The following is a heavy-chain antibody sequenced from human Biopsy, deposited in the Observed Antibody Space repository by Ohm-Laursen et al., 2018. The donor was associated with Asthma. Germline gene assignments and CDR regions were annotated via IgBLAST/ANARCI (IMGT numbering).Heavy chain of an antibody. CDR3: ARFKRGYSYGYAGVFDY. J-gene: IGHJ4*02. Sequence: GSLRLSCAATGFTFGDYCMNWVRQAPGKGLEWVSYISSSSSTIYYADSVKGRFTISRDNAKNSLYLQMNSLRDEDTAVYYCARFKRGYSYGYAGVFDYWGQGTLVTVSS. D-gene: IGHD5-18*01. CDR1: GFTFGDYC. CDR2: ISSSSSTI. V-gene: IGHV3-48*02.